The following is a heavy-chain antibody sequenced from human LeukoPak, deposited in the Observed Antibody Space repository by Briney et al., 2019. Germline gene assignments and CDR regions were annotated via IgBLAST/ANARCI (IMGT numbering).Heavy chain of an antibody. CDR2: IIPIFNSA. CDR3: ARENRYFDWSRAFDI. V-gene: IGHV1-69*13. CDR1: GGTFSSYA. J-gene: IGHJ3*02. D-gene: IGHD3-9*01. Sequence: RASVKVSCKASGGTFSSYAISWVRQAPGQGLEWMGGIIPIFNSANYAQKFQGRVTITADESTSTAYMELSSLRSEDTAVYYCARENRYFDWSRAFDIWGQGTMVTVSS.